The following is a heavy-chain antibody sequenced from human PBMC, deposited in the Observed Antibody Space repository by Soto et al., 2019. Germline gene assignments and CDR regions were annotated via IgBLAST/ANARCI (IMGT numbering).Heavy chain of an antibody. CDR1: GGSISSSNW. V-gene: IGHV4-4*02. D-gene: IGHD3-9*01. CDR3: ARAFNVLRYFDWLADGYYYYGMDV. CDR2: IYHSGST. Sequence: PSETLSLTCGVSGGSISSSNWWSLVRQPPGKGLEWIGEIYHSGSTNYNPSLKSRVTISVDKSKNQFSLKLSSVTAADTAVYYCARAFNVLRYFDWLADGYYYYGMDVWGQGTTVTVSS. J-gene: IGHJ6*02.